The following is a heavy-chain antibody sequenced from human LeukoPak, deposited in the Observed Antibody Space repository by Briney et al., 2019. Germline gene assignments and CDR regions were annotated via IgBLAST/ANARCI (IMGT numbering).Heavy chain of an antibody. D-gene: IGHD6-6*01. J-gene: IGHJ3*02. CDR2: IYYSGATY. Sequence: SETLSLTCTVSGGSISSGTYYWGWIRQPPGKGPEWIGTIYYSGATYYYNPSLRSRVTISLDKSKNQFSLKLRSVTATDTAAYYCARYSSSDAFDIWGQGTMVTVSS. CDR1: GGSISSGTYY. CDR3: ARYSSSDAFDI. V-gene: IGHV4-39*01.